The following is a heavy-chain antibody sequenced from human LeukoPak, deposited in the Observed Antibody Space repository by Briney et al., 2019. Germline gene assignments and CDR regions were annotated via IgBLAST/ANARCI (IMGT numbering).Heavy chain of an antibody. J-gene: IGHJ4*02. CDR3: AKDEGSAGFYLFSN. V-gene: IGHV3-23*01. D-gene: IGHD3-9*01. Sequence: SGGSLRLSCAASGFTFSTFAMIWVRQPPGKGLEWVSAVSGSGHSTYYAHSVKGRFTISRDNSKNTVYLQLNSLSAEDTALYYCAKDEGSAGFYLFSNWGQGTQVTVSS. CDR1: GFTFSTFA. CDR2: VSGSGHST.